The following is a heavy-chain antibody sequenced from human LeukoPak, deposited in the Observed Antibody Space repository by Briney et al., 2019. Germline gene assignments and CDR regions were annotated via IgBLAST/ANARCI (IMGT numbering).Heavy chain of an antibody. J-gene: IGHJ6*02. CDR3: AREGVVTITRTIYYYGMDV. CDR1: GGSISSYY. CDR2: IYTSGST. Sequence: SETLSLTCTVSGGSISSYYWSWIRQPAGKGLEWIGRIYTSGSTNYNPSLKSRVTMSVDTSKNQFSLKLSSVTAADTAVYYCAREGVVTITRTIYYYGMDVWGQGTTVTVSS. V-gene: IGHV4-4*07. D-gene: IGHD5-12*01.